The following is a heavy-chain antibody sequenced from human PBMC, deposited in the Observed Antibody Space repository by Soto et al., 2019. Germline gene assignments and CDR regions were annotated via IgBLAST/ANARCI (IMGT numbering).Heavy chain of an antibody. J-gene: IGHJ4*02. D-gene: IGHD5-12*01. V-gene: IGHV2-5*02. Sequence: QITLKESGPTLVKPTQTLTLTCTFSGFSLSSTRMAVGWIRQPPGKALEWLALIYWEDDKRYSPFLKSRLTISKYKYKFPVVLTMSYLYPVDTARYYCADIVVAYLGYYFVYWVQVTLVTVSS. CDR1: GFSLSSTRMA. CDR2: IYWEDDK. CDR3: ADIVVAYLGYYFVY.